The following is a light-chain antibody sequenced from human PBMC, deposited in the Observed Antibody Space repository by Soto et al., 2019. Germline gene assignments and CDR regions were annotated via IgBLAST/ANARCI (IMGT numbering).Light chain of an antibody. CDR1: QSISNF. CDR2: GAS. CDR3: QQTYTTPGYT. Sequence: DLQMTQSPSSLSASVGDRVTITCRASQSISNFLNWYQQKPGKAPKLLIYGASTLQSGVPSRFSGGGSRTDFTLTISSLQPEDFATYYCQQTYTTPGYTFAQGTKLEIK. V-gene: IGKV1-39*01. J-gene: IGKJ2*01.